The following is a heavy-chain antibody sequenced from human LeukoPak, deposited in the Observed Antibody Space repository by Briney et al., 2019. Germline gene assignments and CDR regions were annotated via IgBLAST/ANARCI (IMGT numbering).Heavy chain of an antibody. CDR1: GFTFSSYA. J-gene: IGHJ4*02. CDR2: ISYDGSKK. CDR3: ARGARKGDDYGGFFDY. V-gene: IGHV3-30*04. Sequence: GRSLRLSCAASGFTFSSYALHWVRQAPGKGLEWVAVISYDGSKKDYADSVKGRFTISRDNSKNTLYLQMNSLRAEDTAVYYCARGARKGDDYGGFFDYWGQGTPVTVSS. D-gene: IGHD4-23*01.